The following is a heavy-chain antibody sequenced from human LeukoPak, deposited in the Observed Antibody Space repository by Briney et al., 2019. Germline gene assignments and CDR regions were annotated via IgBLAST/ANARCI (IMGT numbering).Heavy chain of an antibody. D-gene: IGHD2-8*02. J-gene: IGHJ4*02. CDR2: INPSGGTT. CDR3: ARGPFAWWYYFDY. Sequence: GASVKVSCKASGYAFTSYHMHWVRQAPGQGLEWMGIINPSGGTTSYAQKFQGRVTMTRDTSTRTVDMELSSLRSEDTAVYYCARGPFAWWYYFDYWGQGTLVTVSS. CDR1: GYAFTSYH. V-gene: IGHV1-46*01.